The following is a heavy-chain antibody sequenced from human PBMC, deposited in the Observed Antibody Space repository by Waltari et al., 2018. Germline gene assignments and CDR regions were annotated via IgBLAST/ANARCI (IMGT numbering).Heavy chain of an antibody. CDR3: ARDPHPGIAAAGPGGAFDI. CDR2: IIPIFGTA. V-gene: IGHV1-69*13. D-gene: IGHD6-13*01. J-gene: IGHJ3*02. CDR1: GGTFSSYA. Sequence: QVQLVQSGAEVKKPGSSVKVSCKASGGTFSSYAISWVRQAPGQGLEWMGRIIPIFGTANYAQKFQGRVTITADKSTSTAYMELSSLRSEDTAVYYCARDPHPGIAAAGPGGAFDIWGQGTMVTVSS.